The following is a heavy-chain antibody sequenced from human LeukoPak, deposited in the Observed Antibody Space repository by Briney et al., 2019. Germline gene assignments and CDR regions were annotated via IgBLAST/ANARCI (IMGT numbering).Heavy chain of an antibody. D-gene: IGHD3-10*01. CDR2: IFTTGIT. J-gene: IGHJ6*03. CDR3: ARESSGTYYNPLGYMDV. V-gene: IGHV4-4*07. Sequence: SETLSLTCTVSGGSISLYYWNWIRRPAGKGLEWIGRIFTTGITNYKSSLKSRVTMSVDTSKNRFSLNLTSVTAADTAVYYCARESSGTYYNPLGYMDVWGKGTTVTVSS. CDR1: GGSISLYY.